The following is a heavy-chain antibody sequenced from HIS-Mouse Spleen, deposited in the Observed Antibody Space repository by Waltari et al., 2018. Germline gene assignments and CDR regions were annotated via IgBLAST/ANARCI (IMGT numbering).Heavy chain of an antibody. Sequence: QMQLVQSGPEVKKPGTSVNVSCKASGFTFTSSAVQWVRQARGKRLEGVGWIVVGRGNTNYAQKFKERVTITRDMSTSTAYMELSSLRSEDTAVYYCAAGLLGYSSSWIDYWGQGTLVTVSS. CDR2: IVVGRGNT. CDR1: GFTFTSSA. J-gene: IGHJ4*02. D-gene: IGHD6-13*01. V-gene: IGHV1-58*01. CDR3: AAGLLGYSSSWIDY.